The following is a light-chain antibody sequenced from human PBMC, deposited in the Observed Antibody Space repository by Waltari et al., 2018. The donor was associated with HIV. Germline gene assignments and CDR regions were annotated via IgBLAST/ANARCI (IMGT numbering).Light chain of an antibody. Sequence: QSVLTQPPSASGTPGQTISIPCSGSRPNVRSHNVNWYQHIPPTAPKLIIYNTEQRPSGVPARFSASKTGTSASLAISGLQPGDEGLYYCGTWDADLDGPVFGGGTKVTVL. V-gene: IGLV1-44*01. CDR1: RPNVRSHN. CDR2: NTE. CDR3: GTWDADLDGPV. J-gene: IGLJ3*02.